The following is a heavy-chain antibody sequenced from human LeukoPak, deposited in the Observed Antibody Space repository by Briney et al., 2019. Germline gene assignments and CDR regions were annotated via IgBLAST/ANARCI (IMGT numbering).Heavy chain of an antibody. Sequence: GGSLRLSCAASGFTLSSYAMSWVRQGPGKGLEWVSAISVSGNTYHADSVKGRFTISRDSSKNTLYLQMNSLRAEDGAVYHCAKAPVTTCSGAYCYPFDYWGQGTLVTVSS. J-gene: IGHJ4*02. CDR1: GFTLSSYA. V-gene: IGHV3-23*01. D-gene: IGHD2-15*01. CDR2: ISVSGNT. CDR3: AKAPVTTCSGAYCYPFDY.